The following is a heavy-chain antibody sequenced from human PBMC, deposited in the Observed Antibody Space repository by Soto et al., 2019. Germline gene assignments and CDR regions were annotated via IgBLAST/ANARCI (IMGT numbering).Heavy chain of an antibody. CDR2: ISYDGSNK. V-gene: IGHV3-30*03. CDR1: GFTFSSYG. CDR3: TPFEY. Sequence: GGSLRLSCAASGFTFSSYGMHWVRQAPGKGLEWVAVISYDGSNKYYADSVKGRFTISRDNSKNTLYLQMNSPRAEDTAVYYCTPFEYWGQGTLVTVSS. J-gene: IGHJ4*02.